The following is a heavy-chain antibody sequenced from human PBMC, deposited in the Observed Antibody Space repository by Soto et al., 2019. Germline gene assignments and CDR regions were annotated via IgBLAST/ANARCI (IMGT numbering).Heavy chain of an antibody. Sequence: QVQLQESGPGLVKPSQTLSLTCTVSGGSISSGGYYWSWIRQHPGKGLEWIGYIYYSGSTYYNPSLKSRVTISVDTSKNQFSLKLSSVTAADTAVYYCARDAANPSTMVRGGFDYWGQGTLVTVSS. J-gene: IGHJ4*02. CDR2: IYYSGST. V-gene: IGHV4-31*03. CDR3: ARDAANPSTMVRGGFDY. D-gene: IGHD3-10*01. CDR1: GGSISSGGYY.